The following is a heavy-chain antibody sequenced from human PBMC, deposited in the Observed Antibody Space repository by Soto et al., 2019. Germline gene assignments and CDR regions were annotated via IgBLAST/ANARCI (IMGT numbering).Heavy chain of an antibody. Sequence: GASAEVSCKASGYSFTDNHIHWVRQAPGQGLEWLGRINPKSGGTSTAQKFQGWVTMTRDRSISTVYMELTRLRSDDTAVYFCARGHSTDCSNGVCSFFYNHEMDVWGQGTTVTV. J-gene: IGHJ6*02. D-gene: IGHD2-8*01. V-gene: IGHV1-2*04. CDR2: INPKSGGT. CDR3: ARGHSTDCSNGVCSFFYNHEMDV. CDR1: GYSFTDNH.